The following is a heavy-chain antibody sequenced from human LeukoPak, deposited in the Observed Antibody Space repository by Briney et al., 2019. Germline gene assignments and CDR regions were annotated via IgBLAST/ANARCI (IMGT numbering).Heavy chain of an antibody. CDR3: AKDFSSSPYYYDY. CDR1: GFTFSSCA. CDR2: ISGGGGST. Sequence: PGGSLRLSCSASGFTFSSCAITWVRQAPGKGLEWVATISGGGGSTYYADSVKGRFTISRDNSKNTLSLQMNSLRAEDTAVHYCAKDFSSSPYYYDYWGQGTLVTVSS. V-gene: IGHV3-23*01. J-gene: IGHJ4*02. D-gene: IGHD6-6*01.